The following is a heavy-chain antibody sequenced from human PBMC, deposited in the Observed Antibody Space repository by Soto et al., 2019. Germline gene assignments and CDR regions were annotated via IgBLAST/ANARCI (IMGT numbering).Heavy chain of an antibody. CDR3: AGGDYYHSSGYYFYYYTMDV. D-gene: IGHD3-22*01. CDR1: GGSISSSSYY. J-gene: IGHJ6*02. V-gene: IGHV4-39*01. Sequence: PSETLSLTCTVSGGSISSSSYYWGWIRQPPGKGLEWIGNVYYGGSTYYNPSLKSRVTISVETSKSQFSLKLSSVTAADTAVYYCAGGDYYHSSGYYFYYYTMDVWGQGITVTV. CDR2: VYYGGST.